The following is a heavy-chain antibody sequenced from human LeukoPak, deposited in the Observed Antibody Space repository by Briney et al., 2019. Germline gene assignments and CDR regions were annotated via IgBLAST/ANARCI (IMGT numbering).Heavy chain of an antibody. Sequence: GRSLRLSCAASGFTFEDYAMHWVRQAPGKGLEWVSGISWNSGSIGYADSVKGRFTISRDNAKNSLYLQMNSLRAEDTALYYCAKDRLDYGDYSGDAFDIWGQGTMVTVSS. J-gene: IGHJ3*02. CDR3: AKDRLDYGDYSGDAFDI. D-gene: IGHD4-17*01. CDR2: ISWNSGSI. CDR1: GFTFEDYA. V-gene: IGHV3-9*01.